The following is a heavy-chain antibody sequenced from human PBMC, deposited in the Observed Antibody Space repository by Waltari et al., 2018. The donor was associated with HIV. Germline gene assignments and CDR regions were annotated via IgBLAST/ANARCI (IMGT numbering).Heavy chain of an antibody. Sequence: QVQLVQSGAEVKKPGSSVKVSCKASGGTFSSYAISWVRQAPGQGLEWMGGFIPIFGTANYAQKFQGRVTITADESTSTAYMELSSLRSEDTAVYYCARAYIVGATTPDTDYFDYWGQGTLVTVSS. J-gene: IGHJ4*02. CDR2: FIPIFGTA. D-gene: IGHD1-26*01. CDR3: ARAYIVGATTPDTDYFDY. CDR1: GGTFSSYA. V-gene: IGHV1-69*01.